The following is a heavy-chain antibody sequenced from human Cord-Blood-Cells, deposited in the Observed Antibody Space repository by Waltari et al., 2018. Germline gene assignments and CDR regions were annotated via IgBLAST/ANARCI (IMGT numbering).Heavy chain of an antibody. V-gene: IGHV1-69*12. J-gene: IGHJ2*01. D-gene: IGHD6-13*01. CDR2: IIPIFGTA. CDR1: GGTFISYD. CDR3: AIHPRGSPWYFDL. Sequence: QVQLVQSGAEVKKPGSSVKVSCKASGGTFISYDIRCGRKAPGQGLEWMGGIIPIFGTANYAQKFQGRVTITADESTSTAYMELSSLRSEDTAVYYCAIHPRGSPWYFDLWGRGTLVTVSS.